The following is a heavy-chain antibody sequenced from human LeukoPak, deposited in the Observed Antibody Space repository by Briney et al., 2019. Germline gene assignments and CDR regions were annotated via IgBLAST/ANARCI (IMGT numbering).Heavy chain of an antibody. Sequence: PGGSLRLSCAASGFTFSSNAMTWVRQAPGQGLECVSAITAGGDTTYYADSVKGRFTISRDNSKNTLYLQMNSLRAEDTAVYYCAKDPGIAVAGMFDYWGQGTLVTVSS. CDR3: AKDPGIAVAGMFDY. D-gene: IGHD6-19*01. CDR2: ITAGGDTT. CDR1: GFTFSSNA. J-gene: IGHJ4*02. V-gene: IGHV3-23*01.